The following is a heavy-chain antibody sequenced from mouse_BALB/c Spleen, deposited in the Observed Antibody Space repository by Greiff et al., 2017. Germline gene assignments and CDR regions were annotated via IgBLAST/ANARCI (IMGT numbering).Heavy chain of an antibody. D-gene: IGHD1-1*01. CDR3: ARSDYYGSSYGNY. J-gene: IGHJ2*01. CDR2: IDPANGNT. Sequence: VHVKQSGAELVKPGASVKLSCTASGFNIKDTYMHWVKQRPEQGLEWIGRIDPANGNTKYDPKFQGKATITADTSSNTAYLQLSSLTSEDTAVYYCARSDYYGSSYGNYWGQGTTLTVSS. V-gene: IGHV14-3*02. CDR1: GFNIKDTY.